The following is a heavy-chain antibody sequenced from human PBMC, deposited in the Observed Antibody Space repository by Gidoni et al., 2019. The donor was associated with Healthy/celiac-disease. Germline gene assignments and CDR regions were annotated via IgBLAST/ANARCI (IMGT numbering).Heavy chain of an antibody. Sequence: QLQLQESGPGLVKPSETLSLTCTVSGGSISSSSYYWGWIRQPPGKGLEWIGSIYYSGSTYYNPSLKSRVTISVDTSKNQFSLKLSSVTAADTAVYYCARLEGSTLLAFDIWGQGTMVTVSS. J-gene: IGHJ3*02. CDR1: GGSISSSSYY. CDR2: IYYSGST. V-gene: IGHV4-39*01. CDR3: ARLEGSTLLAFDI. D-gene: IGHD2-8*01.